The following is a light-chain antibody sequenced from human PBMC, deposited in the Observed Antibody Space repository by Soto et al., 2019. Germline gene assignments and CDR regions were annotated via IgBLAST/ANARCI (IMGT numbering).Light chain of an antibody. Sequence: QSVLTQPASVSGSPGQSITISCTGTSSDVGNYNLVSWYQHHPGRDPNLMIYEVYKRPSGVSNRFSGSKSGSTASLTISGLQAEDEADYYCCSYAGSGALVFGGGTKLTVL. CDR1: SSDVGNYNL. CDR2: EVY. CDR3: CSYAGSGALV. V-gene: IGLV2-23*02. J-gene: IGLJ3*02.